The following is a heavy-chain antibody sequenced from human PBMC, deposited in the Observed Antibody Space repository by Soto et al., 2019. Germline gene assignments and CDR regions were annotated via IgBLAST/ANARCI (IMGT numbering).Heavy chain of an antibody. CDR1: GGSISSNKW. CDR2: IYHSGST. Sequence: QVQLQESGPGLVRPSGTLSLTCAVSGGSISSNKWWSWVRQPPVKEPEWLREIYHSGSTNYNPSLKWRVGRSVDKSKNPFSINLASVTSADTANYYCRTYYMGWISGGTHLNAFDTSGQGTMVTVSS. J-gene: IGHJ3*02. D-gene: IGHD3-10*01. CDR3: RTYYMGWISGGTHLNAFDT. V-gene: IGHV4-4*02.